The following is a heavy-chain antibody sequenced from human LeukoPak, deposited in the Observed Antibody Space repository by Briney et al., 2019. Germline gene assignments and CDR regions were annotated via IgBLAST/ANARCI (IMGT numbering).Heavy chain of an antibody. V-gene: IGHV3-21*01. Sequence: GSLRLSCAASGFTLNNYGINWVRQAPGKGPEWVSFISCSSSYIFYADSVKGRFTTSRDNAKNSLYLQMNSLRAEDTAVYYCARTYASGSRRYWYFDLWGRGTLVTV. CDR3: ARTYASGSRRYWYFDL. D-gene: IGHD3-10*01. CDR1: GFTLNNYG. CDR2: ISCSSSYI. J-gene: IGHJ2*01.